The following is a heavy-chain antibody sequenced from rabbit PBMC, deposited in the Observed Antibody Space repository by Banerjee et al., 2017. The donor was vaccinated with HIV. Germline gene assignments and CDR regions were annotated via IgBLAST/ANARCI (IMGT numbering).Heavy chain of an antibody. D-gene: IGHD8-1*01. J-gene: IGHJ4*01. Sequence: QSLEESGGGLVKPEGPLTLTCTASGFDFSSSYYMCWVRQAPGKGLEWIGCINTSSGSTGYASWAKGRFTISKTSSTTVTLQMTSLTAADTATYFCARNPYDGNSYNLWGPGTLVTVS. V-gene: IGHV1S40*01. CDR3: ARNPYDGNSYNL. CDR2: INTSSGST. CDR1: GFDFSSSYY.